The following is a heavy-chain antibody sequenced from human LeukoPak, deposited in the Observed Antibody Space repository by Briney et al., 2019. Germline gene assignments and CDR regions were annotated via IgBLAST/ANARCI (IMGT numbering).Heavy chain of an antibody. CDR3: ARERGYCSSTSCYNWFDP. Sequence: HWASVKVSCKASGGTFSSYAISWVRQAPGQGLEWMGGIIPIFGTANYAQKFQGRVTITTDESTSTAYMELSSLRSEDTAVYYCARERGYCSSTSCYNWFDPWGQGTLVTVSS. CDR2: IIPIFGTA. J-gene: IGHJ5*02. CDR1: GGTFSSYA. V-gene: IGHV1-69*05. D-gene: IGHD2-2*01.